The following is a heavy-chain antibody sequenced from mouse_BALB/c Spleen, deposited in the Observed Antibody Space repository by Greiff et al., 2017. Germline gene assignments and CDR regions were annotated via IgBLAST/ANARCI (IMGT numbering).Heavy chain of an antibody. D-gene: IGHD1-1*01. Sequence: EVQLVESGGGLVQPGGSMKLSCVASGFTFSNYWMNWVRQSPEKGLEWVAEIRLKSNNYATHYAESVKGRFTISRDDSKSSVYLQMNNLRAEDTGIYYCTNYYGSSWFAYWGQGTLVTVSA. CDR3: TNYYGSSWFAY. CDR2: IRLKSNNYAT. J-gene: IGHJ3*01. CDR1: GFTFSNYW. V-gene: IGHV6-6*02.